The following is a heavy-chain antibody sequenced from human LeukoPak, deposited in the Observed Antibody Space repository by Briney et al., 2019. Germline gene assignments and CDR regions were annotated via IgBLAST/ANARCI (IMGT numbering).Heavy chain of an antibody. CDR1: GFTFNNYA. V-gene: IGHV3-23*01. D-gene: IGHD2-2*01. J-gene: IGHJ6*04. CDR2: ISDSDGSA. Sequence: GGSLRLSCVASGFTFNNYAMNWVHQAPGKGLEWVSAISDSDGSAKYADSVKGRFTISTDKSKNTLYLQMNSLRAEDTAVYHCAKADCRSINCYVKDFWGKGTTVTVSS. CDR3: AKADCRSINCYVKDF.